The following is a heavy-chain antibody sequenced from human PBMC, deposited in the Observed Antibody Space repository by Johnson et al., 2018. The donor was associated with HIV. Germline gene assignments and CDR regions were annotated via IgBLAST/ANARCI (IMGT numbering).Heavy chain of an antibody. J-gene: IGHJ3*02. D-gene: IGHD2-8*02. CDR1: GFTFDDYA. Sequence: EVQLVESGGGLVQPGGSLRLSCAASGFTFDDYAMHWVRQVPGKGLEWVSGISWNSGSIGYADSVTGRVTISRDNSKNTLYLQMNSLRAEDTAVYYCARDNEDIVLVGAFDIWGQGTMVTVSS. CDR2: ISWNSGSI. CDR3: ARDNEDIVLVGAFDI. V-gene: IGHV3-9*01.